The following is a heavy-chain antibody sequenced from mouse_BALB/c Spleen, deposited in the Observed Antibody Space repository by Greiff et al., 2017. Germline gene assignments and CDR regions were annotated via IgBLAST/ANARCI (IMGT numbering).Heavy chain of an antibody. CDR2: IDPFNGGT. J-gene: IGHJ4*01. CDR1: GFNIKDTY. V-gene: IGHV14-3*02. D-gene: IGHD3-1*01. Sequence: VQLQQSGAELVKPGASVKLSCTASGFNIKDTYMHWVKQRPEQGLEWIGYIDPFNGGTSYNQKFKGKATLTVDKSSSTAYMHLSSLTSEDSAVYYCARGQLGPLYAMDYWGQGTAVTVSS. CDR3: ARGQLGPLYAMDY.